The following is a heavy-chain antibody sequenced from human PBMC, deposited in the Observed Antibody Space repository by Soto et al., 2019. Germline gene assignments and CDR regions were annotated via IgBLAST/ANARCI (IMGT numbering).Heavy chain of an antibody. CDR3: ARSSGSYVGITNGDY. V-gene: IGHV1-18*01. CDR1: GYTFTSYG. D-gene: IGHD1-26*01. J-gene: IGHJ4*02. CDR2: ISAYNGNT. Sequence: ASVKVSCKASGYTFTSYGISWVRQAPGQGLEWMGWISAYNGNTNYAQKLQGRVTMTTATSTSTAYMELRSLISDDTAVYSCARSSGSYVGITNGDYWGQGTRVTVSS.